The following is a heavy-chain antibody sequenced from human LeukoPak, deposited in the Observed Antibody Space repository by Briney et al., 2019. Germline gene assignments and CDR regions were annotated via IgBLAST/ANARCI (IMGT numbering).Heavy chain of an antibody. CDR2: ITGSGPTT. CDR3: ANAPDFVWGSYRNNYFDS. J-gene: IGHJ5*01. D-gene: IGHD3-16*02. CDR1: GFTFGDYA. Sequence: GGSLRLSCVASGFTFGDYAMAWVRQAPGKGLEWVSAITGSGPTTYYAASVQGRFTISSDNSNNLVFLQMNILRVADTAVYYCANAPDFVWGSYRNNYFDSWGQGTLVSVS. V-gene: IGHV3-23*01.